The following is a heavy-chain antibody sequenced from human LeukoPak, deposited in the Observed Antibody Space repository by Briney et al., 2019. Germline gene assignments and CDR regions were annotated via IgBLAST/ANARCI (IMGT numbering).Heavy chain of an antibody. J-gene: IGHJ3*02. CDR3: AREATGPYCGGDCSSAPFDI. CDR1: GGSISSYY. CDR2: IYYSGST. Sequence: SETLSLTCTVSGGSISSYYWSWIRQPPGKGLEWIGYIYYSGSTNYNPSLKSRVTISVDTSKNQFFLKLSSVTAADTAVYYCAREATGPYCGGDCSSAPFDIWGQGTMVTVSS. D-gene: IGHD2-21*02. V-gene: IGHV4-59*12.